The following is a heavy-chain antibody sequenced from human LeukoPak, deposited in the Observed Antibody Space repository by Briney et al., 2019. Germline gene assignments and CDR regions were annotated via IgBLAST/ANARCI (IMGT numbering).Heavy chain of an antibody. V-gene: IGHV4-39*01. CDR3: ARHAIVGATGFDY. Sequence: SETLSLTYTVSGGSISSYYWSWIRQPPGKGLEWIGSIYYSGSTYYNPSLKSRVTISVDTSKNQFSLKLSSVTAADTAVYYCARHAIVGATGFDYWGQGTLVTVSS. CDR1: GGSISSYY. J-gene: IGHJ4*02. CDR2: IYYSGST. D-gene: IGHD1-26*01.